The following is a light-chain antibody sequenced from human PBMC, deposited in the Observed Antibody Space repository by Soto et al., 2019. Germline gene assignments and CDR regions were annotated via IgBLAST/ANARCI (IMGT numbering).Light chain of an antibody. J-gene: IGKJ5*01. CDR3: QQYGSSIT. CDR1: QSVPRSY. CDR2: GTS. Sequence: EIVVTQSPGTLSLSPGERATLSCRASQSVPRSYLAWYQQKPGQAPRLLIYGTSSRATGIPDRFSGSGSGKDFTLTISRLEPEDFAVFYCQQYGSSITFGQGTRLEIK. V-gene: IGKV3-20*01.